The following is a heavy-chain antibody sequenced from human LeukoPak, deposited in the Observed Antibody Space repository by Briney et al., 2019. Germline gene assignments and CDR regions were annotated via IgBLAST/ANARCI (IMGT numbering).Heavy chain of an antibody. CDR2: IRYDGNNK. CDR1: GFTFSSYG. V-gene: IGHV3-30*02. D-gene: IGHD2-2*01. J-gene: IGHJ4*02. Sequence: PGGSLRLSCAASGFTFSSYGMHWVRQAPGKGLEWVAFIRYDGNNKYYAASVMGRFTISRDNSKNTLGLQMNSLSAKDTAVYYCAKDGNYQVLHFDHWGLGTLVTVSS. CDR3: AKDGNYQVLHFDH.